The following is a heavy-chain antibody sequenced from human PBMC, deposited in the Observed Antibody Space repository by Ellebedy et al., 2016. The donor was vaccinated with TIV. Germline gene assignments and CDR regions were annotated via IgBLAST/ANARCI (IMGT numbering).Heavy chain of an antibody. J-gene: IGHJ6*02. Sequence: SETLSLXCTVSGGSVSSGSHSWSWIRQPPGKGLEWIGYIYYSGSTNYNPSLKSRVTISLDTSKNQFSLKLSSVTAADTAVYYCARDLVCDRGRCMDVWGQGTTVTVSS. CDR3: ARDLVCDRGRCMDV. CDR1: GGSVSSGSHS. CDR2: IYYSGST. D-gene: IGHD3-10*01. V-gene: IGHV4-61*01.